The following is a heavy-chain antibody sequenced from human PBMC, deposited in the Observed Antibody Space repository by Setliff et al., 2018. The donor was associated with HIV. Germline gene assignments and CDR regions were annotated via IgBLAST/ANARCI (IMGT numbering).Heavy chain of an antibody. V-gene: IGHV4-4*02. J-gene: IGHJ6*04. CDR2: IYYSGST. Sequence: SETLSLTCAVSGGSIGTANWWSWVRQPPGQGLEWIGSIYYSGSTYYNPSLKSRVTISVDTSKNQFSLKLSSVTAADTAVYYCARDAGYCGGDCYPMVLDVWGKGTTVTVSS. CDR3: ARDAGYCGGDCYPMVLDV. CDR1: GGSIGTANW. D-gene: IGHD2-21*01.